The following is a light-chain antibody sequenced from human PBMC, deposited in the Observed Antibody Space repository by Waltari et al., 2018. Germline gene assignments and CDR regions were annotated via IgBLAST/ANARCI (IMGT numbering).Light chain of an antibody. CDR1: SSDVGFYNF. CDR3: SSYTGRNNLYV. CDR2: EVS. V-gene: IGLV2-14*01. J-gene: IGLJ1*01. Sequence: QSVLTQPASVSGSPGQSITISCAGTSSDVGFYNFVSWYQHHPGKVPKLLIHEVSNRPSGVSTRFSGSKSGNTASLTISELQAADEADYYCSSYTGRNNLYVFGTGTTVTVL.